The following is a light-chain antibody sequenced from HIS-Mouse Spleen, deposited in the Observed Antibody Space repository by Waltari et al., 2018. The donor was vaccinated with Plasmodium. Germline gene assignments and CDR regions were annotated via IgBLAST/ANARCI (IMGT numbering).Light chain of an antibody. CDR3: GTWDSSLSAGVV. Sequence: QSVLTQPPSVSAAPGQKVTISCSGSSSKLGNTYVSCYQQLPGTAPKLLIYDNNKRPSGIPDRFSGSKSGTSATLGITGLQTGDEADYYCGTWDSSLSAGVVFGGGTKLTVL. J-gene: IGLJ2*01. CDR1: SSKLGNTY. V-gene: IGLV1-51*01. CDR2: DNN.